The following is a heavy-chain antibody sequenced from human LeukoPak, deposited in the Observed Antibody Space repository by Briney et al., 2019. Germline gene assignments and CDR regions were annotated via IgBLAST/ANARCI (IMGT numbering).Heavy chain of an antibody. V-gene: IGHV3-21*01. D-gene: IGHD6-6*01. Sequence: GGSLRISCAAWGFPLRRYSMNGVRGAPGRGLVGLSSIPVSSAYIHHAASVKGRSTTSRDTAKNSLYLQMNSLTAEDTAVYYCAREITSSSSFASWGQGTLVTASP. CDR2: IPVSSAYI. CDR3: AREITSSSSFAS. CDR1: GFPLRRYS. J-gene: IGHJ4*02.